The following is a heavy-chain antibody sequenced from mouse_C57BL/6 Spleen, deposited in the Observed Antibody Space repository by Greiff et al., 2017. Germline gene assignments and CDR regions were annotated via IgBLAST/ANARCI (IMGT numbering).Heavy chain of an antibody. D-gene: IGHD1-1*01. V-gene: IGHV14-2*01. Sequence: EVMLVESGAELVKPGASVKLSCTASGFNIKDYYMHWVKQRTEQGLEWIGRIDPEDGETKYAPKFQGKATITTDTSSNTAYLQLSSLTSEDTAVYYCARRAGYGSSYNFDYWGQGTTLTVSS. CDR2: IDPEDGET. J-gene: IGHJ2*01. CDR1: GFNIKDYY. CDR3: ARRAGYGSSYNFDY.